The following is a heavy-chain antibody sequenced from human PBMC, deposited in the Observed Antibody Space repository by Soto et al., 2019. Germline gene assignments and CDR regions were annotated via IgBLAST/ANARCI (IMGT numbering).Heavy chain of an antibody. CDR2: TYYRSKWYN. V-gene: IGHV6-1*01. D-gene: IGHD3-9*01. Sequence: QSQTLSLTCAISGDSVSSNSAAWNWIRQSPSRGLEWLGRTYYRSKWYNDYAVSVKSRITINPDTSKNQFSLQLNSVTPEDTAVYYCARERVKNDILTGYANHPFDYWGQGTLVTVSS. CDR3: ARERVKNDILTGYANHPFDY. J-gene: IGHJ4*02. CDR1: GDSVSSNSAA.